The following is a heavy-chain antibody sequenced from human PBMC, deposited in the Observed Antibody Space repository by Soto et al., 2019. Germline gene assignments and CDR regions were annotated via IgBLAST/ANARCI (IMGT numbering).Heavy chain of an antibody. Sequence: QVQLVESGGGLVKPGGSLRLSCAASGFTFSDYYMSWIRQAPGKGLEWVSYISSSDTTIYYADSVKGRFTISRDNAKNSLYLHMNSLRAEDTAVYYCARDLKTAGYSSSWYDYWGQGTLVTVSS. J-gene: IGHJ4*02. D-gene: IGHD6-13*01. CDR2: ISSSDTTI. V-gene: IGHV3-11*01. CDR3: ARDLKTAGYSSSWYDY. CDR1: GFTFSDYY.